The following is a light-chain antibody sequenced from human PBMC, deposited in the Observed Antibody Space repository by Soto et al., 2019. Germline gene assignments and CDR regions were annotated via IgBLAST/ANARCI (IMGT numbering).Light chain of an antibody. J-gene: IGKJ3*01. Sequence: EIVLTQSPGTLSLSPGERATLSCRASQNITSGYLAWYQQKPGQAPRLLIYAGSSRATGIPDRFSGRGSGTDLTLTISRLEPEDFAVYDCQQYGRSPFTFGPGTKVDIK. CDR3: QQYGRSPFT. CDR2: AGS. CDR1: QNITSGY. V-gene: IGKV3-20*01.